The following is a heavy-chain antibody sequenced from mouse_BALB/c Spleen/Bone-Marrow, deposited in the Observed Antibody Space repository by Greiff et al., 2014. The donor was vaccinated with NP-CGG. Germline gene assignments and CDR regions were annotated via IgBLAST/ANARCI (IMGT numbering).Heavy chain of an antibody. Sequence: DLVKPGASVKLSCKASGYTFTSYWINWIKQRPGQGLEWKGRIAPGSGSTYYNEMFKGKATLTVDTSSSTAYIQLSSLSSEDSAVYFCARFPFYYGSSFYYFDHWGQGTTLTVSS. J-gene: IGHJ2*01. CDR3: ARFPFYYGSSFYYFDH. V-gene: IGHV1S41*01. CDR1: GYTFTSYW. CDR2: IAPGSGST. D-gene: IGHD1-1*01.